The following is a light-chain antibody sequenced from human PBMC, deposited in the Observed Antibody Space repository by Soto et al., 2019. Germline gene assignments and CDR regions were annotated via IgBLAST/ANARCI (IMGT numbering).Light chain of an antibody. CDR3: QQYYTTPTWT. Sequence: DIVMTQSPDSLTLSLGERATINCKSSQSVFSRFRNKNYLGWFQQKPGQPPRLLIYWASTRESGVSDRFSGSGSGTDFTLTINSLQAEEVAVYYCQQYYTTPTWTFGQGTKVEV. CDR2: WAS. J-gene: IGKJ1*01. V-gene: IGKV4-1*01. CDR1: QSVFSRFRNKNY.